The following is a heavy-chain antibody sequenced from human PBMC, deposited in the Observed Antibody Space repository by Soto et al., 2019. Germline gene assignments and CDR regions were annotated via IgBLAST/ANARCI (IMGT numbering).Heavy chain of an antibody. V-gene: IGHV3-23*01. CDR2: IRDSGDGT. CDR1: GVTFSSYA. CDR3: FRDSRWLAAI. Sequence: PGGSLRLSCAASGVTFSSYAMSWVRQAPGKGLEGVSAIRDSGDGTYYADSVKARFTISRDNSKNTLYLQMDSLSVEDTAVYYCFRDSRWLAAIWGQGTLVTVSS. D-gene: IGHD6-19*01. J-gene: IGHJ4*02.